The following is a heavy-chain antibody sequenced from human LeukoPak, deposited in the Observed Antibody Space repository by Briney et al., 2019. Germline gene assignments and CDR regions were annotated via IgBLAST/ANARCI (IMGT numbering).Heavy chain of an antibody. CDR1: KFTFSNAW. J-gene: IGHJ3*02. V-gene: IGHV3-48*01. CDR2: ISSSGSTI. Sequence: GGSLRLSCSASKFTFSNAWMSWVRQAPGKGLEWVSYISSSGSTIYYADSVKGRFTISRDNAKNSLYLQMNSLRAEDTAVYYCARDRRYSSSWPDAFDIWGQGTMVTVSS. CDR3: ARDRRYSSSWPDAFDI. D-gene: IGHD6-13*01.